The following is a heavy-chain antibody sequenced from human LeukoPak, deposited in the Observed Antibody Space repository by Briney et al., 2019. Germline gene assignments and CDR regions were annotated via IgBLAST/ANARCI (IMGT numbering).Heavy chain of an antibody. D-gene: IGHD3-10*01. J-gene: IGHJ6*03. Sequence: ASVKVSCKASGYTFTSYDINWVRQATGQGLEWMGWMNPNSGNTGYAQKFQGRVTMTRNTSISTAYMELSSLRSEDTAVYYCARGADYYGSGSAYYYYMDVWGKGTTVTISS. CDR3: ARGADYYGSGSAYYYYMDV. CDR2: MNPNSGNT. CDR1: GYTFTSYD. V-gene: IGHV1-8*01.